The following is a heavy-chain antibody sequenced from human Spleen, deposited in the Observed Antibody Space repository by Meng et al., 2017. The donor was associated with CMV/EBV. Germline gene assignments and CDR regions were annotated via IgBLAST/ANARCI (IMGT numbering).Heavy chain of an antibody. V-gene: IGHV1-18*01. CDR3: ARDGAITMVRGVIIGLFDY. Sequence: TFTSYGSSWVRQAPGQGLEWMGWISAYNDNTNDTQKLQGRVTMTTDTSASTAYMELRSLRSDDTAVYYCARDGAITMVRGVIIGLFDYWGQGTLVTVSS. J-gene: IGHJ4*02. CDR1: TFTSYG. D-gene: IGHD3-10*01. CDR2: ISAYNDNT.